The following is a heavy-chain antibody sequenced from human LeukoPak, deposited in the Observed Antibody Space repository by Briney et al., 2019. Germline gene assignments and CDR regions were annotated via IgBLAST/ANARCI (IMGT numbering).Heavy chain of an antibody. J-gene: IGHJ6*04. CDR1: GYSFTSYW. CDR3: ARLTGSGRGYYGMDV. D-gene: IGHD3-10*01. CDR2: IYPGDSDT. V-gene: IGHV5-51*01. Sequence: GESLKISGKGSGYSFTSYWIGWVRQMPGKGLEWMEIIYPGDSDTRYSPSFQGQVTISADKSISTAYLQWSSLKASDTAMYYCARLTGSGRGYYGMDVWGKGTTVTVSS.